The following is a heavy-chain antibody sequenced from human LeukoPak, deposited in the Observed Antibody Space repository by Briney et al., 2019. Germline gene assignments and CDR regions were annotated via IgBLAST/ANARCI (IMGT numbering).Heavy chain of an antibody. D-gene: IGHD2-15*01. CDR3: ARAYCSGGSCYDRVAFDT. CDR1: GFTFSNHY. V-gene: IGHV3-7*01. CDR2: IKKDGSEK. J-gene: IGHJ3*02. Sequence: GGSLRLSCAASGFTFSNHYMDWVRQAPGKGLEWVAHIKKDGSEKYYVGSVKGRFTICRDNDKNSLYLQMNRLRAEDTAVYYCARAYCSGGSCYDRVAFDTGGKGTMVTVSS.